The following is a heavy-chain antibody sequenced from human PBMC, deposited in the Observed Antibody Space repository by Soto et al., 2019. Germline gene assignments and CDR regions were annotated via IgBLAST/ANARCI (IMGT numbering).Heavy chain of an antibody. J-gene: IGHJ4*02. Sequence: GGSLRLSCLASGLSFNSFNMNWIGLAPGRGLEWVASISVSGDNIYYGDSMQGRFTISRDNSKRSVFLDLNSLRVEDTAVYYCARDLGLLKSMFDYWGQGTLVTVSS. CDR1: GLSFNSFN. V-gene: IGHV3-21*01. CDR3: ARDLGLLKSMFDY. CDR2: ISVSGDNI. D-gene: IGHD2-8*01.